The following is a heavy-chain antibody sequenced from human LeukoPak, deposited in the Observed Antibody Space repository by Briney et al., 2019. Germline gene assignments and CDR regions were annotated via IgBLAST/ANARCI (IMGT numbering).Heavy chain of an antibody. Sequence: ASVKVSCKASGYTFTGYYMHWVRQAPGQGLEWMGWINPNSGGANYAQKFQGRVTMTRDTSISTAYMELSRLRSDDTAVYYCARVPYYYDSSGSPLEYYFNYWGQGTLVTVSS. CDR1: GYTFTGYY. CDR2: INPNSGGA. D-gene: IGHD3-22*01. V-gene: IGHV1-2*02. J-gene: IGHJ4*02. CDR3: ARVPYYYDSSGSPLEYYFNY.